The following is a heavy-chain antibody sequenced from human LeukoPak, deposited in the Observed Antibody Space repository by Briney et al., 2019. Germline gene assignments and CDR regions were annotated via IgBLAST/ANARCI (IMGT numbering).Heavy chain of an antibody. Sequence: GGSLRLSCAASGFTVSSNYMSWVRQAPGKGLEWVSVIYSGGSTYYADSVKGRFTTSRDNSKNTLYLQMNSLRAEDTAVYYCARFDYDSSGIDYWGQGTLVTVSS. J-gene: IGHJ4*02. CDR3: ARFDYDSSGIDY. D-gene: IGHD3-22*01. CDR1: GFTVSSNY. V-gene: IGHV3-53*01. CDR2: IYSGGST.